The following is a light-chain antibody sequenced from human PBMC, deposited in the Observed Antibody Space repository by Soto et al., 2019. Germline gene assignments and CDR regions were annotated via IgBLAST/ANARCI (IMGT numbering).Light chain of an antibody. J-gene: IGKJ1*01. CDR3: QQYGNSPRT. Sequence: EIVLTQSPGTLSLSPGERATLSCRASQSVSSSYLAWYQKKPVQAHRLLIYGASSRATGILDRFSVSGSGTDFNLTISGLEPEDFAVYYCQQYGNSPRTFGQGTKVEIK. V-gene: IGKV3-20*01. CDR2: GAS. CDR1: QSVSSSY.